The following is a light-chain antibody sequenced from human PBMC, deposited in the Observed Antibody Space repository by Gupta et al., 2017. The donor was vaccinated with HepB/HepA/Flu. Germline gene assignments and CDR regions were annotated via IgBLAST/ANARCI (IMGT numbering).Light chain of an antibody. CDR2: AAS. CDR1: QSISSY. J-gene: IGKJ1*01. CDR3: QQSYSTLWT. Sequence: DIQMTQSPSSLSASVGDRFTITCRASQSISSYLNWYQQKPGKAPKLLIYAASSLQSGVQARFSGSGSGTDFTLTISSLQPEDFATYYCQQSYSTLWTFGQGTKVEIK. V-gene: IGKV1-39*01.